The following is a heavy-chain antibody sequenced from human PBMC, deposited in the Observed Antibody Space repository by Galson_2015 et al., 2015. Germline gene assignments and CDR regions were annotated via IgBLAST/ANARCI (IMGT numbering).Heavy chain of an antibody. CDR3: ARVGGEGIDLIYYMDV. Sequence: SLRLSYAASGFTFNTYAMHWVRQAPGKGLEWVALLSYDGSNKHYADSVKGRFTISRDNSKNTLSLQMNSLRAEDTAVYYCARVGGEGIDLIYYMDVWGKGTTVTVSS. D-gene: IGHD2-21*01. V-gene: IGHV3-30-3*01. CDR2: LSYDGSNK. CDR1: GFTFNTYA. J-gene: IGHJ6*03.